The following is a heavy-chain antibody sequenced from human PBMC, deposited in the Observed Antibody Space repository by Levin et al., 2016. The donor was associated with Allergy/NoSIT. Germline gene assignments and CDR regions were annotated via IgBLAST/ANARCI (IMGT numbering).Heavy chain of an antibody. CDR2: ISAYNGNT. CDR3: ARDRSFSWWAYYYYGMDV. Sequence: WVRQAPGQGLEWMGWISAYNGNTNYAQKLQGRVTMTTDTSTSTAYMELRSLRSDDTAVYYCARDRSFSWWAYYYYGMDVWGQGTTVTVSS. J-gene: IGHJ6*02. V-gene: IGHV1-18*01. D-gene: IGHD2-15*01.